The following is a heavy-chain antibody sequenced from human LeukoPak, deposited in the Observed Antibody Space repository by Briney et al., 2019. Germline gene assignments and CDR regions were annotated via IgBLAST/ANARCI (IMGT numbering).Heavy chain of an antibody. D-gene: IGHD3-16*01. Sequence: PSETLSLTCTVSGGSIGSYYWSWIRQPPGKGLEWIGYIYYSGSTNYNPSLKSRVTISVDTSKNQFSLKLSSVTAADTAVYYCARGPSLGELRRNPYYYYGMDVWGQGTTVTVSS. J-gene: IGHJ6*02. CDR3: ARGPSLGELRRNPYYYYGMDV. V-gene: IGHV4-59*01. CDR2: IYYSGST. CDR1: GGSIGSYY.